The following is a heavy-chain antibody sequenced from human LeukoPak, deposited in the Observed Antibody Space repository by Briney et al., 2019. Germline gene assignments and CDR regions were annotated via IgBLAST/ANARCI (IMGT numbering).Heavy chain of an antibody. CDR3: ARDYSSSRYFDY. CDR1: GFTFSSYS. D-gene: IGHD6-13*01. J-gene: IGHJ4*02. V-gene: IGHV3-21*01. Sequence: GGSLRLSCAASGFTFSSYSMNWVRQAPGKGLEWVSSISSRSSYIYYADSVKGRFTISRDNAKNSLFLQMNSLRAEDTDVYFCARDYSSSRYFDYWGQETLVTVSS. CDR2: ISSRSSYI.